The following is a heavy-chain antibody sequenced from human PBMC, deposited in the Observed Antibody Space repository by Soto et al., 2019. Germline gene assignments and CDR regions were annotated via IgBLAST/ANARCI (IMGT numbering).Heavy chain of an antibody. D-gene: IGHD5-12*01. CDR1: GYTFTRSG. V-gene: IGHV1-18*01. CDR3: AREGVAPYYYYGMDV. J-gene: IGHJ6*02. CDR2: ISTYNGDT. Sequence: ASVKVSCKASGYTFTRSGISWVRQAPGQGLEWMGWISTYNGDTNYAQTFQGRVAMTTDTSTSTVHMEVRSLRSDDTAVYYCAREGVAPYYYYGMDVWGQGTPVTVS.